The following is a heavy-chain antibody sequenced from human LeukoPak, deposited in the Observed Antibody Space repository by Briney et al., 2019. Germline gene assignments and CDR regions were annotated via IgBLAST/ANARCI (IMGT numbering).Heavy chain of an antibody. D-gene: IGHD3-10*01. V-gene: IGHV4-59*01. CDR2: IYFSGST. CDR3: ARVGVTIRGDINWFDP. Sequence: PSETLSLTCTFSGGSISSYYLSWLRQPPGKGLEWIGYIYFSGSTNYNPSLKSRVTISVDTSKNQFSLRLSSVTAADTAVYYCARVGVTIRGDINWFDPWGQGTLVTVSS. CDR1: GGSISSYY. J-gene: IGHJ5*02.